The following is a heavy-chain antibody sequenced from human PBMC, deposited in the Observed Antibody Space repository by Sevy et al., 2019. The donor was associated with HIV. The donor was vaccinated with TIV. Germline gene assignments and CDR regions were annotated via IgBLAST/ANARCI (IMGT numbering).Heavy chain of an antibody. CDR3: ARDLRNYDFWSGSTYMDV. D-gene: IGHD3-3*01. V-gene: IGHV3-21*01. Sequence: GGSLRLSCVASGFTFSTYGMNWVRQAPGKGLEWVSSISSSSSYIYYADSVKGQFTISRDNAKNSLYLQMNSLRAEDTAVYYCARDLRNYDFWSGSTYMDVWGKGTTVTVSS. J-gene: IGHJ6*03. CDR2: ISSSSSYI. CDR1: GFTFSTYG.